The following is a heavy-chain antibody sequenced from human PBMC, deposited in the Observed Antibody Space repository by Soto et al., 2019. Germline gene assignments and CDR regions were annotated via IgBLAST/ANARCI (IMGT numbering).Heavy chain of an antibody. CDR3: VRGCSYDWFAWFDK. CDR2: VSYDGNNE. J-gene: IGHJ5*02. Sequence: GGSLRLSCAATGFTFSRYAMHWVRQAPGKGLEWVAVVSYDGNNEYYADSVKGRVTISRDNSKNTLSLQMNSRRAEDTAVFYCVRGCSYDWFAWFDKWGQGALLNVSS. CDR1: GFTFSRYA. V-gene: IGHV3-30-3*01. D-gene: IGHD3-9*01.